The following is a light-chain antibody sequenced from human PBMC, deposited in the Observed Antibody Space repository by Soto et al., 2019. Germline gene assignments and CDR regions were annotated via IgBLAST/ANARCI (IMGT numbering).Light chain of an antibody. CDR2: AAS. Sequence: DIQMTQSPSSLSASVGDRVTITCRASQSISSYLNWYQQKPGKAPKLLIYAASSLQSGVPSRFSGSGSGTDFALTIGSLQPEDFATYYCQQSYSTPPAFTFGPGTKVDIK. V-gene: IGKV1-39*01. CDR1: QSISSY. J-gene: IGKJ3*01. CDR3: QQSYSTPPAFT.